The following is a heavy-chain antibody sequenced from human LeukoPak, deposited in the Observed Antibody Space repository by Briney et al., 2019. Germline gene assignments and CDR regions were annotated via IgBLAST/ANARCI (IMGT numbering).Heavy chain of an antibody. D-gene: IGHD6-25*01. Sequence: SETLSLTCTVSGGSISSYYWSWIRQPPGKGLEWIGYIYYSGSTNYNPSLKSRVTISVDTSKNQFSLKLSSVPAADTAIYYCATHPPRTVILIAAADLAFWGQGTLVTVSS. CDR2: IYYSGST. J-gene: IGHJ4*02. CDR1: GGSISSYY. V-gene: IGHV4-59*08. CDR3: ATHPPRTVILIAAADLAF.